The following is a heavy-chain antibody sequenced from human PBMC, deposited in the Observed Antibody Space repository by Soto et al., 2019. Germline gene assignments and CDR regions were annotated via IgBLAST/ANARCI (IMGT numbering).Heavy chain of an antibody. CDR3: VVLMVYASDAFDI. CDR2: MNPNSGNT. V-gene: IGHV1-8*01. J-gene: IGHJ3*02. CDR1: GYTFTSYD. Sequence: ASVKVSCKASGYTFTSYDINWVRQATGQGLEWMGWMNPNSGNTGYAQKFQGRVTMTRNTSISTAYMELSSLRSEDTAVYYCVVLMVYASDAFDIWGQGTMVTVSS. D-gene: IGHD2-8*01.